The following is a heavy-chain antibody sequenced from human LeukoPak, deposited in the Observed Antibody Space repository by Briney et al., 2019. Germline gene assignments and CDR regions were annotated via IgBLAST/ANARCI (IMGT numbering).Heavy chain of an antibody. D-gene: IGHD3-22*01. CDR2: IYSGGST. V-gene: IGHV3-66*01. CDR3: ASDYDSSGYYPDY. Sequence: GGSLRLSCAASGFTVSSNYMSWVRQAPGKGLEWVSVIYSGGSTYYADSVKGRFTISRDNSKNTLYLQMNSLRAEDTAVYYCASDYDSSGYYPDYWGQGTLVTVSS. J-gene: IGHJ4*02. CDR1: GFTVSSNY.